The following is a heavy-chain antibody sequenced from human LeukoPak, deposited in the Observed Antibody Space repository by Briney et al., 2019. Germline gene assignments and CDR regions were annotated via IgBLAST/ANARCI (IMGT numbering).Heavy chain of an antibody. J-gene: IGHJ5*02. V-gene: IGHV1-69*01. D-gene: IGHD6-13*01. CDR2: IITILDTA. CDR1: GGTFGNNA. Sequence: ASVKVSCKASGGTFGNNAISWLRQAPAEGPEWMGDIITILDTANYAQKFQGRLTNTADESTSTAYMELSSLRSEDTAVYYCARASRVNLRVGAAGGTGWFDPWGQGTLVTVSS. CDR3: ARASRVNLRVGAAGGTGWFDP.